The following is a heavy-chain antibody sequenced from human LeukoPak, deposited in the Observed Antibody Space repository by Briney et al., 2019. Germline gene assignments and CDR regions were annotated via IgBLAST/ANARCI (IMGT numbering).Heavy chain of an antibody. J-gene: IGHJ4*02. CDR2: MNPNSGNT. CDR3: ARGHGRQLVLYY. CDR1: GFSFPSFG. Sequence: ASVKVSCKTSGFSFPSFGINWVRQATGQGLEWMGWMNPNSGNTGYAQKFQGRVTITRNTSISTAYMELSSLRSEDTAVYYCARGHGRQLVLYYWGQGTLVTVSS. V-gene: IGHV1-8*03. D-gene: IGHD6-6*01.